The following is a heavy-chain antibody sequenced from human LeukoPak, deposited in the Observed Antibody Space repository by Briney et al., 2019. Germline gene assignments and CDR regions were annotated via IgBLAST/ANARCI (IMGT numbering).Heavy chain of an antibody. J-gene: IGHJ6*03. CDR1: GGSISSSSYY. D-gene: IGHD3-22*01. CDR2: IYYSGST. CDR3: ATPDSSGYYSWDYYYYMDV. V-gene: IGHV4-39*01. Sequence: SETLSLTCTVSGGSISSSSYYWGWIRQPPGKGLEWIGNIYYSGSTYYNPSLESRVTISADTSKNQFSLKLSSVTAADTAVYYCATPDSSGYYSWDYYYYMDVWGKGTTVTVSS.